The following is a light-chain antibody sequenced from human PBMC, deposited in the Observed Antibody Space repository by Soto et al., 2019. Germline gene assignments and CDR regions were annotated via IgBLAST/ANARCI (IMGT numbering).Light chain of an antibody. V-gene: IGKV1-39*01. CDR2: AAS. CDR3: QHCYETSFT. CDR1: QSIRNS. Sequence: DIQMTQSPSSLSASVGDRVTITCRASQSIRNSLNWYQQKPGKAPKYLIFAASSLQSGVPSRFSGGGSGTDFTLTISSLQTEDFATGDCQHCYETSFTFGLGAKVDVE. J-gene: IGKJ3*01.